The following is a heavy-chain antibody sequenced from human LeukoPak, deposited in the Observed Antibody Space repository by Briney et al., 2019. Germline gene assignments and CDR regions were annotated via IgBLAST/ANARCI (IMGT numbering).Heavy chain of an antibody. CDR1: GFTFSHFW. Sequence: GGSLRLSCAGSGFTFSHFWMSWVRQAPGKGLEWVAYIKKTGIETYYLDSVKGRFTITRGNAKNTLYMELSSLRAEDTAVYYCARGSHYGMDVWGQGATVTVSS. V-gene: IGHV3-7*01. CDR3: ARGSHYGMDV. J-gene: IGHJ6*02. CDR2: IKKTGIET.